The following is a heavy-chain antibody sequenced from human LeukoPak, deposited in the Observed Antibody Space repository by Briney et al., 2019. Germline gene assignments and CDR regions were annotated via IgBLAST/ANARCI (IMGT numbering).Heavy chain of an antibody. CDR1: GYIFTSYG. J-gene: IGHJ2*01. V-gene: IGHV1-69*05. D-gene: IGHD1-7*01. CDR3: ARGGVITGTTMHWYFDL. Sequence: GASVKVSCKASGYIFTSYGISWVRQAPGQGLEWMGGIIPIFGTANYAQKFQGRVTITTDESTSTAYMELSSLRSEDTAVYYCARGGVITGTTMHWYFDLWGRGTLVTVSS. CDR2: IIPIFGTA.